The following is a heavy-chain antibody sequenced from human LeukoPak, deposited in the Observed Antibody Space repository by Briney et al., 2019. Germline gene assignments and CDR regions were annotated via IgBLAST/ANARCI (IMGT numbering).Heavy chain of an antibody. V-gene: IGHV4-4*07. J-gene: IGHJ4*02. CDR3: ARESWNDVSPFDY. D-gene: IGHD1-1*01. Sequence: KPSETLSLTCAVYGGSFSGYYWSWIRQPAGKGLEGIGRIYTRGSTNYNPSLKSRVTMSLDTSKNHFSLKLSSVTAADTAVYYCARESWNDVSPFDYWGQGTLVTVSS. CDR1: GGSFSGYY. CDR2: IYTRGST.